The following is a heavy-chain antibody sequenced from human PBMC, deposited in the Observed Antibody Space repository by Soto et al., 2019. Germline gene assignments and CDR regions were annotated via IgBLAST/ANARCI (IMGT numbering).Heavy chain of an antibody. Sequence: QVQLVESGGGVVQPGRSLRLSCAASGFTFSTYAMHWVRQAPGKGLQWVALISYDGSNEYYTDSVKGRFIISRDISKNRLYLQMNSLRAEDTGVYYCARDRRSSCYYFDYWGQGTLVTVSS. V-gene: IGHV3-30*04. CDR2: ISYDGSNE. J-gene: IGHJ4*02. CDR3: ARDRRSSCYYFDY. CDR1: GFTFSTYA. D-gene: IGHD6-13*01.